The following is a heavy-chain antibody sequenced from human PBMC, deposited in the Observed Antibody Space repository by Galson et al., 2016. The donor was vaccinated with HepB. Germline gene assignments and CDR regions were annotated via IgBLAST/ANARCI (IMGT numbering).Heavy chain of an antibody. V-gene: IGHV4-61*01. Sequence: ETLSLTCTVSGDSVSSGNYYWTWIRQPPGKGLEWIGYIYYSGSTNYNPSLKSRVTISVDTSKNQFSLELSSVTAADTAVYYCASGRYYYGSEYWGQGTLVTVSS. CDR3: ASGRYYYGSEY. D-gene: IGHD3-10*01. J-gene: IGHJ4*02. CDR2: IYYSGST. CDR1: GDSVSSGNYY.